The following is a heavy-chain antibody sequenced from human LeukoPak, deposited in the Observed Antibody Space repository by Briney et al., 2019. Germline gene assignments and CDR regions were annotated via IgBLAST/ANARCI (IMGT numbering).Heavy chain of an antibody. Sequence: SETLSLTCAVYGVTFSGYYWSWVRQPPGKGLEWIGEIKNNGSNNFNVSLMSGVTISVDTSKNQLSLKLSSVTAADTAVYYCARGGRIRVTMVRGVVGMDVWGKGTTVTVSS. CDR2: IKNNGSN. J-gene: IGHJ6*04. CDR3: ARGGRIRVTMVRGVVGMDV. D-gene: IGHD3-10*01. CDR1: GVTFSGYY. V-gene: IGHV4-34*01.